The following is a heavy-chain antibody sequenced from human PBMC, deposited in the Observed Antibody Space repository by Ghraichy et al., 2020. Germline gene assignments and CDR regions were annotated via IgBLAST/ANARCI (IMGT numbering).Heavy chain of an antibody. J-gene: IGHJ4*02. CDR3: ARGYLLGVITYFDY. V-gene: IGHV4-59*01. D-gene: IGHD3-22*01. CDR1: GGSISSYY. Sequence: SETLSLTCTVSGGSISSYYWSWIRQPAGKGLEWIGYIYYSGSTNYNPSLKSRVTISVDTSKNQFSLKLSSVTAADTAVYYCARGYLLGVITYFDYWGQGTLVTVSS. CDR2: IYYSGST.